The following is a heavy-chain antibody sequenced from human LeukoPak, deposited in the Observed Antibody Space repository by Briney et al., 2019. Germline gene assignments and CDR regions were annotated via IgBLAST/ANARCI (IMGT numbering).Heavy chain of an antibody. CDR1: GFTFSSYS. D-gene: IGHD1-26*01. CDR2: ISGSGGST. Sequence: GGSLRLSCAASGFTFSSYSMNWVRQAPGKGLEWVSAISGSGGSTYYADSVKGRFTISRDNSKNTLYLQMNSLRAEDTAVYYCANSLGSYSELGWFDPWGQGTLVTVSS. CDR3: ANSLGSYSELGWFDP. V-gene: IGHV3-23*01. J-gene: IGHJ5*02.